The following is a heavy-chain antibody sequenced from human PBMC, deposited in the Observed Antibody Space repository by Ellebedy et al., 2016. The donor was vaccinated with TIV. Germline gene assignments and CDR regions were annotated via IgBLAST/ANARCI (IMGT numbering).Heavy chain of an antibody. CDR2: IINTGGTT. CDR1: GFTFSSFA. J-gene: IGHJ5*02. V-gene: IGHV3-23*01. D-gene: IGHD3/OR15-3a*01. Sequence: PGGSLRLSCAASGFTFSSFAMSRVRQAPGTGLEWVSSIINTGGTTYYADSVKGRFTISRDNSRNTLYLQMNSLRADDSAIYYCGRDAGTGNGRWDWLDPWGRGSLVTVSS. CDR3: GRDAGTGNGRWDWLDP.